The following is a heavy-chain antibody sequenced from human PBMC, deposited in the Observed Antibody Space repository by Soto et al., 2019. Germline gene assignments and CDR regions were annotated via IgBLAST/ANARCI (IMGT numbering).Heavy chain of an antibody. J-gene: IGHJ6*02. D-gene: IGHD5-12*01. CDR3: ARSGSGDGYTFWARYYYGMDV. V-gene: IGHV1-3*01. Sequence: ASVKVSCKASGYTFTSYAMHWVRQAPGQRLEWMGWINAGNGNTKYSQKFQGRVTITRDTSASTAYMELSSLRSEDTAVYYCARSGSGDGYTFWARYYYGMDVWGQGTTVTVSS. CDR1: GYTFTSYA. CDR2: INAGNGNT.